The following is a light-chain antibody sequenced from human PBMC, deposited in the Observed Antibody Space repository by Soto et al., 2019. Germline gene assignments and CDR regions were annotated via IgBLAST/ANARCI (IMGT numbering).Light chain of an antibody. CDR3: QHHNSYSQT. Sequence: DIQLTQSPPTLSASVGDRVTITCRASQSIRYYLAWYQQMPGKAPKLLIYVASSLQSGVPSRFSGSGSGTGFTLTISSLQPDDFATYFCQHHNSYSQTFGQGTKVEIK. CDR2: VAS. J-gene: IGKJ1*01. CDR1: QSIRYY. V-gene: IGKV1-5*01.